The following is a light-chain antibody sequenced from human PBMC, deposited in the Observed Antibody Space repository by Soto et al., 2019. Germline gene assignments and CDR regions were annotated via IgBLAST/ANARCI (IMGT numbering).Light chain of an antibody. Sequence: QAVVTQEPSLTVSPGGTVTLTCGSSTGAVTSGHYPYWFQQKPGQAPTTLICDTNNKYSWTPARFSGSLLGGKAALTLSGAQPEDEADYYCFLSYSGARVFGGGTKVTVL. V-gene: IGLV7-46*01. CDR2: DTN. J-gene: IGLJ2*01. CDR3: FLSYSGARV. CDR1: TGAVTSGHY.